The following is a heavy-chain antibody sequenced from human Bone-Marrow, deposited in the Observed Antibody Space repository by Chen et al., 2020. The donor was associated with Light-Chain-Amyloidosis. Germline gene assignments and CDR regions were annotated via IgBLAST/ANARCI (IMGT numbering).Heavy chain of an antibody. CDR3: ARGPNVAFDP. D-gene: IGHD3-10*02. Sequence: QVKLQESGPGLVKPSQTLSLSCTVSGGSISSGGYYWSWIRQHPGKGLEWIGFIYHSGSVTYNPSLRSRLTISVDTSRNQFSLKLSSVTAADTAVYYCARGPNVAFDPWGQGTLVTVSS. CDR1: GGSISSGGYY. J-gene: IGHJ5*02. CDR2: IYHSGSV. V-gene: IGHV4-31*03.